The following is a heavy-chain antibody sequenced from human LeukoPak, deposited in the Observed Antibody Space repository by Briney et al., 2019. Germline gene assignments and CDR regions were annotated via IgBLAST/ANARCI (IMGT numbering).Heavy chain of an antibody. Sequence: GESRRLSCVPSGFAFNTFAMNWVRHAPGKGLEWVSGISASGSRTYYGKSVKGRFTISRDNSKNTLFLQMNNLRGDDTARYFCARDQSPHYYDSSGYGAFNLWGQGTMVTVSS. D-gene: IGHD3-22*01. J-gene: IGHJ3*01. V-gene: IGHV3-23*01. CDR2: ISASGSRT. CDR1: GFAFNTFA. CDR3: ARDQSPHYYDSSGYGAFNL.